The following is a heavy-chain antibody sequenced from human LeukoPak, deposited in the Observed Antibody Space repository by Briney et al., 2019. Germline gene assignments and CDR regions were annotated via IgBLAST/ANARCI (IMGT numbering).Heavy chain of an antibody. CDR2: IYYSGNT. CDR3: ATSYYYGSGSYRSWFDT. Sequence: PSETLSLTCTASGGSISSSSYYWGWIRQPPGKGLEWIGTIYYSGNTYYNPSLKSRVTISVDTSKNQFSLKLSSVTAADTAVYYCATSYYYGSGSYRSWFDTWGQGTLVTVSS. D-gene: IGHD3-10*01. J-gene: IGHJ5*02. CDR1: GGSISSSSYY. V-gene: IGHV4-39*01.